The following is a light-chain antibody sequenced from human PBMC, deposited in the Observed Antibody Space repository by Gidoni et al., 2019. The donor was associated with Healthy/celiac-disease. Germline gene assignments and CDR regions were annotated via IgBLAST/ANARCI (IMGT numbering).Light chain of an antibody. V-gene: IGLV2-8*01. J-gene: IGLJ3*02. CDR3: SSYAGSNNLGL. Sequence: QSALTQPPSASGSPGQSVTISCTGTSNDVGYYNYVSWDQQHPGKAHKIMFYEVSKRPSGVPDRFSGSKSGNTASLTVSGLQAEDEADYYCSSYAGSNNLGLFGGGTKLTVL. CDR1: SNDVGYYNY. CDR2: EVS.